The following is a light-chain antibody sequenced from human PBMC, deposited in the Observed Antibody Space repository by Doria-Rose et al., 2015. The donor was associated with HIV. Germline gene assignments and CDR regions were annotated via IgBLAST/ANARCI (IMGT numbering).Light chain of an antibody. J-gene: IGKJ1*01. CDR1: QSISNW. CDR2: KAS. CDR3: QHFDKYFSWT. Sequence: TQSPSTLSASVGDRVTITCRASQSISNWLAWYQQKPGQAPKLLIYKASTLQSGVPSRFRGRGSGTEFTLTINSLQPDDFATYYCQHFDKYFSWTFGHGTKVDIK. V-gene: IGKV1-5*03.